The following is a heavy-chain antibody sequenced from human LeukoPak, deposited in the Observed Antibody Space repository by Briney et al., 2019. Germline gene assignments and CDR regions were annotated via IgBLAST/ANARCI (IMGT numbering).Heavy chain of an antibody. CDR2: IYPGDSDT. CDR1: GYSFTSYW. D-gene: IGHD1-26*01. CDR3: ARRAGSYYFDY. Sequence: GESLKISCKGSGYSFTSYWIGGGRQMPGKGLGWMGIIYPGDSDTRYSPSFQGQVTISADKSISTAYLQWSSLKASDTAMYYCARRAGSYYFDYWGQGTLVTVSS. V-gene: IGHV5-51*01. J-gene: IGHJ4*02.